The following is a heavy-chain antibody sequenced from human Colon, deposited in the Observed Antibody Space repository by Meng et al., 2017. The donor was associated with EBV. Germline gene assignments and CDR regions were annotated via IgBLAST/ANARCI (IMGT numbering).Heavy chain of an antibody. CDR1: GCTFSGSA. Sequence: EVQLVESGGGLVQPGGSLKFSCVALGCTFSGSAMHWVRQASGKGLEWVGRIRSKANSYATTYAASVKGRFTISRDDSKNTAYLQMNGLKTEDTAVYYCTRLEYCSNTCFYACDIWGQGTMVTVSS. V-gene: IGHV3-73*02. CDR2: IRSKANSYAT. CDR3: TRLEYCSNTCFYACDI. J-gene: IGHJ3*02. D-gene: IGHD2-2*01.